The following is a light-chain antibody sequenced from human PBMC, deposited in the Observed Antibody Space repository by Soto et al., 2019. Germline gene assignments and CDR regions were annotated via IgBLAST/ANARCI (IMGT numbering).Light chain of an antibody. CDR1: SGSVSILSY. CDR3: ALYLGSGYMV. CDR2: STN. J-gene: IGLJ3*02. Sequence: QTVVTQEPSFSVSPGGTVTLTCGLTSGSVSILSYPSWYQQTPGQAPRTLIYSTNTRSSGAPDRFSGSILGTKAALTIAGAQAEDDSHYYCALYLGSGYMVFGGGTKLTVL. V-gene: IGLV8-61*01.